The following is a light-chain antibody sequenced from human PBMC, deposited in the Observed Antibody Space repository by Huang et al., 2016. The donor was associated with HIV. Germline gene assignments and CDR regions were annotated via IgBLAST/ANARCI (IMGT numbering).Light chain of an antibody. CDR3: QQRVNGLT. Sequence: EIVLTQSPATLSFFPGQRVSLSCRASQNINTHLAWYQQRPGQPPRLLISDASSRVPGVAARVRGSGSGTDFTLTISSLESEDFATYYCQQRVNGLTFGGGTKV. CDR1: QNINTH. J-gene: IGKJ4*01. V-gene: IGKV3-11*01. CDR2: DAS.